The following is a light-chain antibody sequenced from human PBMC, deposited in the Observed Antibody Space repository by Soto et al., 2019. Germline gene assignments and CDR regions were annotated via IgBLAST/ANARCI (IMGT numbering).Light chain of an antibody. CDR2: EVT. CDR3: MSYVGSNIFV. CDR1: SGDVGGYYY. Sequence: QSALTRPPSASGSPGQSVTISCTGTSGDVGGYYYVSWYQHHPGKVPKLIIYEVTKRPSGVPDRFPGSKSGNTASLTVSGLQAEDEADYYCMSYVGSNIFVFGTGTKVTV. V-gene: IGLV2-8*01. J-gene: IGLJ1*01.